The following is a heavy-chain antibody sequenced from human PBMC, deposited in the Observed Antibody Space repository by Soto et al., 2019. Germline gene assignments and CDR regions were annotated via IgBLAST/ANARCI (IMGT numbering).Heavy chain of an antibody. J-gene: IGHJ5*02. CDR3: VREYDS. D-gene: IGHD3-16*01. Sequence: QVQLQESGPGLVKPSETLSLTCTVSGGSISSYYWSWIRQTPGKGLEWIGYIYETGSTNYNPSLESRLTISVDTAKNQFSLKLTSVTAADTAVYYCVREYDSWGQGTLVTVSS. CDR1: GGSISSYY. V-gene: IGHV4-59*12. CDR2: IYETGST.